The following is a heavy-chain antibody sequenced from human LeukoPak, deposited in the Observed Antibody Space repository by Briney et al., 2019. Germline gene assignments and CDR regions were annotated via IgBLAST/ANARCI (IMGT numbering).Heavy chain of an antibody. CDR3: ARDSYWLGGTIGAFDI. Sequence: GGSLRLSCAASRFNFSSSIMNWVRQAPGRGLEWISSISSSGSSIYYADSVKGRFTISRDNAKNSLYLQINSLRAEDTAVYYCARDSYWLGGTIGAFDIWGQGTMVTVSS. V-gene: IGHV3-21*01. D-gene: IGHD3-10*01. CDR2: ISSSGSSI. J-gene: IGHJ3*02. CDR1: RFNFSSSI.